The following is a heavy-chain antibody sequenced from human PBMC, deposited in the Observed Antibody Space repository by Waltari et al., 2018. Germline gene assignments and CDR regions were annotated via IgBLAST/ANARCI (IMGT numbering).Heavy chain of an antibody. CDR2: SIPILGTA. Sequence: QVQLVQSGAEVKKPGSSVKVSCKASGGTFSSYAISWVRQAPGQGLGWMGGSIPILGTANYAQQFQGRVTITADESTSTAYMELSSLRSEDTAVYYCASAFYDSSGYYYVRAEYFQHWGQGTLVTVSS. J-gene: IGHJ1*01. CDR1: GGTFSSYA. CDR3: ASAFYDSSGYYYVRAEYFQH. V-gene: IGHV1-69*01. D-gene: IGHD3-22*01.